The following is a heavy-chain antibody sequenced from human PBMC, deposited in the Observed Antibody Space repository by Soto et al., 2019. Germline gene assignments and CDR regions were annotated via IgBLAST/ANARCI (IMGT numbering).Heavy chain of an antibody. Sequence: ASVKVSCNASGYTFTSYAMHWVRQAHGQKPEWLGWINAGNGNTKYSKKFQDRDIISQDSSANTAYTELSRLRPEDKAVLFGARVRIGVAGFDYSAQGTQVIDSA. CDR1: GYTFTSYA. CDR2: INAGNGNT. CDR3: ARVRIGVAGFDY. D-gene: IGHD6-19*01. J-gene: IGHJ1*01. V-gene: IGHV1-3*01.